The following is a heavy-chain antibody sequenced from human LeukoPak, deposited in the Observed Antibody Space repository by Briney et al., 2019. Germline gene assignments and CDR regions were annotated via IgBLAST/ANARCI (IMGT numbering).Heavy chain of an antibody. CDR2: ISAYNGNT. D-gene: IGHD3-22*01. J-gene: IGHJ3*02. V-gene: IGHV1-18*01. CDR3: ARDQLAYYYDSSGLIRAFDI. Sequence: GASVKVSCKASGYTFTNYGISWVRQAPGQGLEWMGWISAYNGNTNYVQKLQGRVTMTTDTSTSTAYMELSSLRSEDTAVYYCARDQLAYYYDSSGLIRAFDIWGQGTMVTVSS. CDR1: GYTFTNYG.